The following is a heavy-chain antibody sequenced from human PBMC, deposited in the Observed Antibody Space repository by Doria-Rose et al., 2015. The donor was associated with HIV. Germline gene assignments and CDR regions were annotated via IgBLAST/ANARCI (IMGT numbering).Heavy chain of an antibody. D-gene: IGHD6-19*01. CDR1: GFTFSSYA. J-gene: IGHJ4*02. V-gene: IGHV3-30-3*01. CDR3: ARDSDSSGWYVPYDY. Sequence: QPGRSLRLSCAASGFTFSSYALHWVRQAPGKGLEWVSTIAFDGSENHYIDSVKGRFTVSRDNSRNTLYLQMNSLRPEDTAVYYCARDSDSSGWYVPYDYWGQGTLVTVSS. CDR2: IAFDGSEN.